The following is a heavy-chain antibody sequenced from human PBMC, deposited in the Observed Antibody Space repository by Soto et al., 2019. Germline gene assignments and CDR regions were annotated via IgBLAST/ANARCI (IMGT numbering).Heavy chain of an antibody. CDR1: GYTFTSYG. J-gene: IGHJ5*02. D-gene: IGHD3-3*01. CDR2: ISAYNGNT. V-gene: IGHV1-18*01. Sequence: EASVKVSCKASGYTFTSYGISWVRQAPGQRLEWMGWISAYNGNTNYAQKLQGRVTMTTDTSTSTAYMELRSLRSDDTAVYYWARSFRVVTDRFDPWGQGTLVTVSS. CDR3: ARSFRVVTDRFDP.